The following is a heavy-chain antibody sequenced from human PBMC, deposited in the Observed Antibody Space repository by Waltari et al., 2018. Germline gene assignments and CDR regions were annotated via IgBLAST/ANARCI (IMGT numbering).Heavy chain of an antibody. CDR1: GGSISSSSYY. Sequence: QLQLQESGPGLVKPSETLSLTCTVSGGSISSSSYYWGWIRQPPGKGLEWIGSIYYSGSTYYNPSLKSRVTISVDTSKNQFSLKLSSVTAADTAVYYCARGGLGYNWFDPWGQGTLVTVSS. J-gene: IGHJ5*02. D-gene: IGHD6-19*01. CDR3: ARGGLGYNWFDP. CDR2: IYYSGST. V-gene: IGHV4-39*07.